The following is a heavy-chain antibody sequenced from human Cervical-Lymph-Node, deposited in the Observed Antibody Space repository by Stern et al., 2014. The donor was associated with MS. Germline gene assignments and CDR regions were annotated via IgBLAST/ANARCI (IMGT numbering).Heavy chain of an antibody. Sequence: VQLGESGGEVKKSGSSMKVSCKAFGGSFSTFDIIWVRQARGQGLELLGGISPLFGTTNYVQKFQGRVTMTADASTSTAYMELSSLRSEDTAVYYCARHQGGIAANWGQGTLVTVSS. CDR3: ARHQGGIAAN. V-gene: IGHV1-69*01. CDR2: ISPLFGTT. J-gene: IGHJ4*02. D-gene: IGHD6-13*01. CDR1: GGSFSTFD.